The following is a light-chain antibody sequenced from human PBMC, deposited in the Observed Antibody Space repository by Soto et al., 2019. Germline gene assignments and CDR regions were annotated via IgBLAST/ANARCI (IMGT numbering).Light chain of an antibody. CDR1: QSISTW. Sequence: DIQMTQSPSTLSASVGDRVTITCRASQSISTWLAWYQQKPGKAPKLLIYEASSLESGVSSRFSGSGSGTEFTLTISSLQPDDFAIYYCQQYSSSWTFGQGTKVEIK. CDR3: QQYSSSWT. J-gene: IGKJ1*01. CDR2: EAS. V-gene: IGKV1-5*03.